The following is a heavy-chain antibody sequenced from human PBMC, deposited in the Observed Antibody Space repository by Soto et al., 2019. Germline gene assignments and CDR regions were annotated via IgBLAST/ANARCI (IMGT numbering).Heavy chain of an antibody. CDR1: GFTFTSYP. D-gene: IGHD5-12*01. J-gene: IGHJ4*02. CDR2: IHAGSGHT. V-gene: IGHV1-3*01. Sequence: ASVKVSCKASGFTFTSYPIHWVRQAPGQRLEWMGWIHAGSGHTKYSQKFQGRVTFTRDTSASTAFMDLSSLGSEDAAVYYCAIQSGGVVYWGQGTLVT. CDR3: AIQSGGVVY.